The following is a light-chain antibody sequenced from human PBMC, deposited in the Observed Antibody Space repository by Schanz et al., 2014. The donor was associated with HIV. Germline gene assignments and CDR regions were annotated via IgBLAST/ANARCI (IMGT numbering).Light chain of an antibody. CDR3: SSYTTNRTMA. V-gene: IGLV1-40*01. CDR2: ANS. J-gene: IGLJ2*01. Sequence: QSVLTQPPSVSGAPGQRVTISCTGSSSNIGAGYDVHWYQQLPGTAPKLLIYANSNRPSGVPDRISASKSGTSASLAITGLQADDEGDYYCSSYTTNRTMAFGGGTKLTVL. CDR1: SSNIGAGYD.